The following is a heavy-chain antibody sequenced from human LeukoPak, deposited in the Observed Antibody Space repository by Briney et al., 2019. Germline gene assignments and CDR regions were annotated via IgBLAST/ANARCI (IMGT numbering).Heavy chain of an antibody. CDR1: GDSVSSNSAA. Sequence: SQTLSPTCAISGDSVSSNSAAWNWIRQSPSRGLEWLGRTYYRSKWYNDYAVSVKSRITINPDTSKNQFSLQLNSVTPEDTAVYYCARGGGVQQLALYYFDYWGQGTLVTVSS. CDR2: TYYRSKWYN. D-gene: IGHD6-13*01. CDR3: ARGGGVQQLALYYFDY. V-gene: IGHV6-1*01. J-gene: IGHJ4*02.